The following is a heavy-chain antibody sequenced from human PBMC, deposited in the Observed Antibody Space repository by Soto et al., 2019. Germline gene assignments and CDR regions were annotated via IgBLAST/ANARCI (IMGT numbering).Heavy chain of an antibody. Sequence: QITLKESGPTLVKPTQTLTLTCTFSGFSVTNNGEGVGWIRQPPGKALEWLAKLYWDGDKRYSPSLSKRASVSTYTSKRQVVLKMTDMGPEDTGTYFCAHRKTTITVATYFDLWGQGTLVTVS. CDR3: AHRKTTITVATYFDL. D-gene: IGHD6-19*01. CDR2: LYWDGDK. CDR1: GFSVTNNGEG. J-gene: IGHJ4*02. V-gene: IGHV2-5*02.